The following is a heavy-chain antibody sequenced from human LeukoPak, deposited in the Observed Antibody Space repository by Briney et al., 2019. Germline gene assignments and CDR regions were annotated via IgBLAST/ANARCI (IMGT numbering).Heavy chain of an antibody. CDR3: ARSRSTSLRYYYYGMDV. D-gene: IGHD2-2*01. CDR1: GYSFTSYW. J-gene: IGHJ6*02. Sequence: GESLKISCKGSGYSFTSYWIGWVRQMPGKGPEWMGIIYPGDSDTRYSPSFQGQVTISADKSISTAYLQWSSLKASDTAMYYCARSRSTSLRYYYYGMDVWGQGTTVTVSS. V-gene: IGHV5-51*01. CDR2: IYPGDSDT.